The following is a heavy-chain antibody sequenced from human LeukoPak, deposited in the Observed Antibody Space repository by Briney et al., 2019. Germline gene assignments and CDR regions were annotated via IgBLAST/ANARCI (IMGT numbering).Heavy chain of an antibody. CDR1: GFTFSSYG. D-gene: IGHD2-2*01. CDR2: IRNGGSNN. V-gene: IGHV3-30*02. Sequence: PAGTLTFSCAASGFTFSSYGMLWVRQAPGKGREWVAFIRNGGSNNYYTYSVKGRFTSTRDNSKNTLYLQMNSLRAEDTAVYYCAKDLLEQKCVSSTSCYAYYYYGMDVWCQGNTVIVSS. J-gene: IGHJ6*02. CDR3: AKDLLEQKCVSSTSCYAYYYYGMDV.